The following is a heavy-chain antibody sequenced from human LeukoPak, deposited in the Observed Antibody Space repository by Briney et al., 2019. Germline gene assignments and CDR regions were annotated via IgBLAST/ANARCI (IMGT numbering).Heavy chain of an antibody. V-gene: IGHV3-48*04. D-gene: IGHD3-10*01. CDR1: GFTFSSYS. J-gene: IGHJ4*02. Sequence: PGGSLRLSCAASGFTFSSYSMNWVRQAPGKGLEWVSYISSSSSTIYYADSVKGRFTISRDNAKNSLYLQMNSLRAEDTAVCYCARDSSFYDGSGSYYPTLFDYWGQGTLVTVSS. CDR2: ISSSSSTI. CDR3: ARDSSFYDGSGSYYPTLFDY.